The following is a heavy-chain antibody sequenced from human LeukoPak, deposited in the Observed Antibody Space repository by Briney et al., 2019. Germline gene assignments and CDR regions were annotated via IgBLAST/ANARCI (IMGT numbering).Heavy chain of an antibody. CDR3: AKRGPSTVTYNYYFDY. D-gene: IGHD4-11*01. CDR2: ISHDGTNK. Sequence: GGSLRLSCAASGFTFSSYAMNWVRQAPGKGLEWVAIISHDGTNKYYVDSVKGRFTISRDNSKNTLYLQMNSLRAEDTAVYYCAKRGPSTVTYNYYFDYWGQGTLVTVSS. J-gene: IGHJ4*02. CDR1: GFTFSSYA. V-gene: IGHV3-30*04.